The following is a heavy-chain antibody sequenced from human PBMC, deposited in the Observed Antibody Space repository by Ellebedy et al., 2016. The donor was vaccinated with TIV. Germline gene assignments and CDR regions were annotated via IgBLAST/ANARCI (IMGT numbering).Heavy chain of an antibody. Sequence: GGSLRLSXAASGFTFSGSAMHWVRQASGKGLEWIGRIRSEVNSYATLYAASVRGRFTISRDDSKNMAYLQMNRLKTEDTAVYYCTTCRDGYNCYEYWGQGTLVIVSS. CDR1: GFTFSGSA. CDR3: TTCRDGYNCYEY. V-gene: IGHV3-73*01. CDR2: IRSEVNSYAT. J-gene: IGHJ4*02. D-gene: IGHD5-24*01.